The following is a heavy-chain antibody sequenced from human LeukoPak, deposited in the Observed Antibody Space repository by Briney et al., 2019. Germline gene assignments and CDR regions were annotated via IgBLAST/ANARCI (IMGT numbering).Heavy chain of an antibody. CDR3: VRGSGGDGYKHWGYS. Sequence: GVSLRLSCAASGFTFRTYGMHWVRQAPGEGLEWVAVIWYDGGKKHYVDSVEGRFTISRDNSKHILYLEMSSLRAEDTAVYYCVRGSGGDGYKHWGYSWGQGTVVIVSS. D-gene: IGHD5-24*01. J-gene: IGHJ5*02. CDR1: GFTFRTYG. V-gene: IGHV3-33*01. CDR2: IWYDGGKK.